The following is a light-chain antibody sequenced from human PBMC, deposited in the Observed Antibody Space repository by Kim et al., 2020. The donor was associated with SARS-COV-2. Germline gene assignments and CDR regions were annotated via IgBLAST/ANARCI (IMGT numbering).Light chain of an antibody. CDR3: QQYNSLWT. CDR1: QSIRNW. CDR2: DAS. Sequence: SASVGDRVTITCRASQSIRNWLAWYQQKPGKAPKVLIYDASNLESGVPSRFSGSGSGTEFTLTISSLQPDDFATYYCQQYNSLWTFGQGTKVEIK. V-gene: IGKV1-5*01. J-gene: IGKJ1*01.